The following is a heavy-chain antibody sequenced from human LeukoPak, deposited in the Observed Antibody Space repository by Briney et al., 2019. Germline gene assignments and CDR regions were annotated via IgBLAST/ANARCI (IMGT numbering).Heavy chain of an antibody. CDR3: ARARYCSGGSCYSFGAFDI. Sequence: SETLSLTCAVYGGSFSGYYWSWIRQPPGKGLERIGEINHSGSTNYNPSLKSRVTISLDTSKNHFSLKLSSVTAADTTVYYCARARYCSGGSCYSFGAFDIWGQGTMVTVSS. V-gene: IGHV4-34*01. D-gene: IGHD2-15*01. CDR1: GGSFSGYY. J-gene: IGHJ3*02. CDR2: INHSGST.